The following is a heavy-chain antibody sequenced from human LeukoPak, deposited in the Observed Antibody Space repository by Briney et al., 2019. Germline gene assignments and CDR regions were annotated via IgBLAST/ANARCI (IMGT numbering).Heavy chain of an antibody. J-gene: IGHJ6*03. Sequence: IPSETLSLTCTVSGGSISSSSYYWGWIRQPPGKGLEWIGSIYYSGSTYYNPSLKSRVTISVDTPKNQFSLKLSSVTAADTAVYYCARQPEGYYYYMDVWGKGTTVTVSS. CDR3: ARQPEGYYYYMDV. D-gene: IGHD1-14*01. V-gene: IGHV4-39*01. CDR2: IYYSGST. CDR1: GGSISSSSYY.